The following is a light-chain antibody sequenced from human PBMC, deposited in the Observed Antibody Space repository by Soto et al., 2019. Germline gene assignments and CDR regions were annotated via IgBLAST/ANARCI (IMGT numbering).Light chain of an antibody. Sequence: QSALTQPASVSGSPGQSITISCTGTRSDIGGYKFVSWYQQHPGKAPKLMIYEGSKRPSGVSNRFSGSKSGNTASLTISGLQAEDEADYYCCSYAGSSTLVFGGGTKLTVL. V-gene: IGLV2-23*01. CDR1: RSDIGGYKF. CDR3: CSYAGSSTLV. CDR2: EGS. J-gene: IGLJ2*01.